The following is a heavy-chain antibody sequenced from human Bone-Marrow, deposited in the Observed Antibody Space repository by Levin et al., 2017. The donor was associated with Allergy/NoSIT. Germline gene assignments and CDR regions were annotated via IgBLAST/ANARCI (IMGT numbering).Heavy chain of an antibody. CDR1: GFTFSTHW. Sequence: AGGSLRLSCAASGFTFSTHWMTWVRQAPGKGLEWVANIKEDGSEQYYVDSVKARFTISRDNAKNSLFLQMSSLRVEDTAVYYCASGEGWHFDLWGRGTLVTVSS. V-gene: IGHV3-7*01. D-gene: IGHD7-27*01. J-gene: IGHJ2*01. CDR2: IKEDGSEQ. CDR3: ASGEGWHFDL.